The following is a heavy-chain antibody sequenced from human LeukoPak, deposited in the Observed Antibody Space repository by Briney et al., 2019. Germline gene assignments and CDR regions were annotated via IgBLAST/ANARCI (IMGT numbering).Heavy chain of an antibody. CDR2: VRFDGSNE. D-gene: IGHD4-17*01. CDR3: ARDHGDYTSYFDY. Sequence: GGSLRLSCAASGFALSIYGMHWVRQAPGKGLEWVAFVRFDGSNEYYADSVKGRFSISRDNAKNSLYLQMNSLRAEDTAVYYCARDHGDYTSYFDYWGQGTLVTVSS. CDR1: GFALSIYG. J-gene: IGHJ4*02. V-gene: IGHV3-30*02.